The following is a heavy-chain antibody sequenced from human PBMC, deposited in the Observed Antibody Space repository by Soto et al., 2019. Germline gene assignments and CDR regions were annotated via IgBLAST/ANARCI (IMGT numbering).Heavy chain of an antibody. CDR2: TSGGGGTT. Sequence: EVLLLESGGGLVQPGGSLRLSCAASGFTFSNYAMSWVRQAPGKGLEWGSITSGGGGTTYYADSGKGRFTISRDNSKNTVHLQINSLRVEDTAVYYCAKQAGYSSDPFDYWGQGTLVAVSS. V-gene: IGHV3-23*01. CDR1: GFTFSNYA. D-gene: IGHD6-19*01. J-gene: IGHJ4*02. CDR3: AKQAGYSSDPFDY.